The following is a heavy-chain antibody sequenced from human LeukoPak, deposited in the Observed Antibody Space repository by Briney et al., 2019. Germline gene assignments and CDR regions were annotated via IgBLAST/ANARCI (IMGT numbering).Heavy chain of an antibody. Sequence: GGSLRLSCAASGFTFSSYPMHWVRQAPGKGLEWVAVVWYDGSKTYSADSVKGRITISRDDSKNTLYLQMNSLRAEDTAVYYCARGVDYYDSSGTIDYWGQGTLVTVSS. CDR2: VWYDGSKT. CDR3: ARGVDYYDSSGTIDY. V-gene: IGHV3-33*08. CDR1: GFTFSSYP. J-gene: IGHJ4*02. D-gene: IGHD3-22*01.